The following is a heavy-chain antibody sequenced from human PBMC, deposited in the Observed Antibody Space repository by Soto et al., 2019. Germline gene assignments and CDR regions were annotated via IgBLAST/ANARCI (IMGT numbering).Heavy chain of an antibody. J-gene: IGHJ4*02. CDR3: ARESLGGDYPLDY. D-gene: IGHD4-17*01. Sequence: GGSLRLSCAASGFTFSNYEMNWVHQAPGKGLEWVSYISSSGSTIYCADSVKGRFTISRDNAKSSLFLQVSSLRADDTAIYYCARESLGGDYPLDYWGQGTLVTVSS. V-gene: IGHV3-48*03. CDR1: GFTFSNYE. CDR2: ISSSGSTI.